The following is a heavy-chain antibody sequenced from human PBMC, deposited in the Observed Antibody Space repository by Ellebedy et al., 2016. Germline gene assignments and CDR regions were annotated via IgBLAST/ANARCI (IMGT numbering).Heavy chain of an antibody. J-gene: IGHJ5*02. D-gene: IGHD2-15*01. CDR3: ARGGDCSGGSCYPGRLDP. CDR2: IYYSGST. V-gene: IGHV4-31*03. Sequence: SETLSLTCTVSGGSISSGGYYWSWIRQHPGKGLEWIGYIYYSGSTYYNPSLKSRVTISVDTSKNQFSLKLSSVTAADTAVYYCARGGDCSGGSCYPGRLDPWGQGTLVTVSS. CDR1: GGSISSGGYY.